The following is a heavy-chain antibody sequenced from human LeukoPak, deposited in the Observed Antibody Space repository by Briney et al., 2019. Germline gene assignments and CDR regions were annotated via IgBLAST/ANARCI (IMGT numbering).Heavy chain of an antibody. J-gene: IGHJ4*02. CDR2: IYTSGST. D-gene: IGHD3-10*01. CDR1: DGSICNGHYS. Sequence: SETLFLTCTVYDGSICNGHYSWSWIRQPAGKGLECIGRIYTSGSTNFHPSINSRVTISVATSKNQVSLKLSSVTATDTAVYYCARGFYYASGSYNFDYWGQGTLVAVSS. V-gene: IGHV4-61*02. CDR3: ARGFYYASGSYNFDY.